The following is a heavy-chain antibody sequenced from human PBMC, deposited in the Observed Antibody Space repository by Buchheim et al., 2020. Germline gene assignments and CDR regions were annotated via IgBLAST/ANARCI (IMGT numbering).Heavy chain of an antibody. J-gene: IGHJ4*02. CDR2: INPSGGST. D-gene: IGHD1-26*01. Sequence: QVQLVQSGAEVKKPGASVKVSCKASGYTFTSYYMHWVRQAPGQGLEWMGIINPSGGSTSCAQKFQGRVTMTRDTSTSTVYMELSSLRSEDTAVYYCASSGLVGAPSAPFDYWGQGTL. CDR3: ASSGLVGAPSAPFDY. V-gene: IGHV1-46*01. CDR1: GYTFTSYY.